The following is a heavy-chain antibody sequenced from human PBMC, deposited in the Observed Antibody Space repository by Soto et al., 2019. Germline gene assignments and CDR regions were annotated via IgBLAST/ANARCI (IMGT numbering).Heavy chain of an antibody. Sequence: QVQLVQSGAEVKKPGSSVKVSCKASGGTFSSYAISWVRQAPGQGLEWMGGIIPIFGTANYAQKFQGRVTIAADESTGTAYRGLVSLGSKDTAGYYCARVGSMPTVWGNFDSWGQGTLVTVSS. CDR2: IIPIFGTA. J-gene: IGHJ4*02. CDR3: ARVGSMPTVWGNFDS. V-gene: IGHV1-69*01. CDR1: GGTFSSYA. D-gene: IGHD3-16*01.